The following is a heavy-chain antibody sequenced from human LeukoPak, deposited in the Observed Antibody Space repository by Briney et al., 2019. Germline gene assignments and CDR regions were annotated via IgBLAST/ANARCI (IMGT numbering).Heavy chain of an antibody. V-gene: IGHV4-39*07. J-gene: IGHJ3*02. CDR2: IYYSGST. CDR3: ARQRLIYYDSSRDFFDI. D-gene: IGHD3-22*01. CDR1: GGSISSSSYY. Sequence: PSETLSLTCTVSGGSISSSSYYWGWIRQPPGKGLEWIGSIYYSGSTYYNPSLKSRVTISVDTSKNQFSLKLSSVTAADTAVYYCARQRLIYYDSSRDFFDIWGQGTMVTVSS.